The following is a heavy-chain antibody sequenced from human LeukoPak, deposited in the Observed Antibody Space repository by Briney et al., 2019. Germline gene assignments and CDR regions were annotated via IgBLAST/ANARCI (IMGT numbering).Heavy chain of an antibody. CDR2: ISYDGSNK. J-gene: IGHJ5*02. Sequence: GGSLRLSCAASGFTFSSYAMHWVRQAPGEGLEWVAVISYDGSNKYYADSVKGRFTISRDNSKNTLYLQMNSLRAEDTAVYYCARDPGSYWFDPWGQGTLVTVSS. V-gene: IGHV3-30*04. CDR3: ARDPGSYWFDP. CDR1: GFTFSSYA.